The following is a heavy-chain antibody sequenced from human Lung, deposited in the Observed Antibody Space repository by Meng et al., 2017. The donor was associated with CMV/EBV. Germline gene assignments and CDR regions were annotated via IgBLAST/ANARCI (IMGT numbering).Heavy chain of an antibody. CDR3: TRNYDR. V-gene: IGHV4-61*01. D-gene: IGHD5-24*01. CDR2: FFNTGST. CDR1: GASVSSGSYY. J-gene: IGHJ5*02. Sequence: LCLTCTVSGASVSSGSYYWSWFRQPPGRGLEWIGYFFNTGSTNYNPSLKSRVTISVDTSTNQFSLRLSSVTTADTAVYYCTRNYDRWGQGTLVTVSS.